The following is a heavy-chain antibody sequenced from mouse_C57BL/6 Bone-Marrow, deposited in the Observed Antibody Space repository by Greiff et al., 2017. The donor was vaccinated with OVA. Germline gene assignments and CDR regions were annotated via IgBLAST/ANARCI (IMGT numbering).Heavy chain of an antibody. J-gene: IGHJ2*01. CDR2: IYPGGGYT. Sequence: QVQLQQSGAELVRPGTSVKMSCKASGYTFTNYWIGWAKQRPGHGLEWIGDIYPGGGYTNYNEKFKGKATLTADKSSSTAYMQFSSLTSEDSAIYYCARWHYYGSAYFDYWGQGTTLTVSS. CDR3: ARWHYYGSAYFDY. V-gene: IGHV1-63*01. D-gene: IGHD1-1*01. CDR1: GYTFTNYW.